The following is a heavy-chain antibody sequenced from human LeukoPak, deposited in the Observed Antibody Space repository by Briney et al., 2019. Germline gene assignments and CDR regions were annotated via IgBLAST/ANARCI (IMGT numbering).Heavy chain of an antibody. CDR3: ARELTDYDILTGSAFDI. CDR2: IYSGGST. J-gene: IGHJ3*02. CDR1: GFTFSNYA. V-gene: IGHV3-53*01. Sequence: GGSLRLSCAASGFTFSNYAMSWVRQAPGKGLEWVSVIYSGGSTYYADSVKGRFTISRDNSKNTLYLQMNSLRAEDTAVYYCARELTDYDILTGSAFDIWGQGTMVTVSS. D-gene: IGHD3-9*01.